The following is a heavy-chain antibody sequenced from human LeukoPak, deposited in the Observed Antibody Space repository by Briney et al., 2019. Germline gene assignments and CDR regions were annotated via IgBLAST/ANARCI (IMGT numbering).Heavy chain of an antibody. CDR3: ARHPSGRMWLQQGGWFDP. CDR2: IYYSGST. V-gene: IGHV4-39*01. CDR1: GGSISSSSYY. D-gene: IGHD5-24*01. Sequence: SETLSLTCTVSGGSISSSSYYWGWIRQPPGKGLEWIGSIYYSGSTYYNPSLKSRVTISVDTSKNQFSLKLTSVTAADTAVYYCARHPSGRMWLQQGGWFDPWGQGTLVTVSS. J-gene: IGHJ5*02.